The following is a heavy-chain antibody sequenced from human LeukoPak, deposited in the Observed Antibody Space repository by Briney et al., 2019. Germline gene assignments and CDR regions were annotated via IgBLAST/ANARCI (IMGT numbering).Heavy chain of an antibody. CDR3: SRNGLVDFDY. Sequence: PGGSLRLSCTTSGFAFDDFAMSWVRQPAGKGVEWVGFIRRRAYGGAAEYAASVRGRFIISRDDSKGIAYLQMNSLKTEDTAVYYCSRNGLVDFDYWGQGSRVIVSP. V-gene: IGHV3-49*04. CDR1: GFAFDDFA. CDR2: IRRRAYGGAA. J-gene: IGHJ4*02.